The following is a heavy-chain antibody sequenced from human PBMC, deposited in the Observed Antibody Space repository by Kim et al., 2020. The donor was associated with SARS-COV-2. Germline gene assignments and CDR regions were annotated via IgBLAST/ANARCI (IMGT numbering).Heavy chain of an antibody. D-gene: IGHD2-2*01. J-gene: IGHJ4*02. CDR2: INLNGGGQ. V-gene: IGHV1-2*01. CDR1: EYTFTGYY. CDR3: ARDPSPFCSSTSCPYFDY. Sequence: ASVKVSCKSSEYTFTGYYMHWVRQAPDKGLKWGGGINLNGGGQNKDRRFKGGVTRPRDPSISTAYREVGRLRSDDTAVYYCARDPSPFCSSTSCPYFDYWGQGTLVTVSS.